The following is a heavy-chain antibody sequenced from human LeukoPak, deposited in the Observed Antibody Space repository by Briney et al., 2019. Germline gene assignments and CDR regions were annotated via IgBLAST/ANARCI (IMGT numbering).Heavy chain of an antibody. CDR1: GGSFSGYY. CDR3: AKIDDCDWFDP. Sequence: SGTLSLSCAVYGGSFSGYYRSWVRQPPGKGLEWIGEINHSGSTKYNPSLQSRATITVDTTKNQLSLKLSSVTAADKAVYYCAKIDDCDWFDPWGQGTPVTVSS. CDR2: INHSGST. J-gene: IGHJ5*02. V-gene: IGHV4-34*01. D-gene: IGHD2-21*01.